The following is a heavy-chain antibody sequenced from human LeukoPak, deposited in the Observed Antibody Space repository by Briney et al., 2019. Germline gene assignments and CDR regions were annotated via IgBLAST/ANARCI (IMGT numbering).Heavy chain of an antibody. Sequence: SETLSLTCTVSGGSISSGGYYWSWIRQHPGKGLEWIGYIYYSGSTYYNPSLKSRVTISVDTSKNQFSLKLSSVTAADTAVYYCARDHGSGSLGYFDYWGQGTLVTVSS. CDR1: GGSISSGGYY. D-gene: IGHD3-10*01. V-gene: IGHV4-31*03. CDR3: ARDHGSGSLGYFDY. J-gene: IGHJ4*02. CDR2: IYYSGST.